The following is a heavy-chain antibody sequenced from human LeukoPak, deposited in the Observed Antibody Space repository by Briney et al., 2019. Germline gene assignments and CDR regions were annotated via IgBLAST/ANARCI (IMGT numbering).Heavy chain of an antibody. CDR1: GFTFTTYG. J-gene: IGHJ2*01. V-gene: IGHV3-21*01. CDR3: ARGRYFDL. Sequence: PGGSLRLSCSSSGFTFTTYGMNWVRQAPGKGLEWVSSITTGIGYTYYAASVKGRFTISRDNAKNSLYLEMNGHRVEDTAVYYCARGRYFDLWGRGTLVTVSS. CDR2: ITTGIGYT.